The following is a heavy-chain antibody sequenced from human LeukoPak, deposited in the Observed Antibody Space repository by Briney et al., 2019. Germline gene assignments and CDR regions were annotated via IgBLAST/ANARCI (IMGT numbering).Heavy chain of an antibody. V-gene: IGHV3-23*01. D-gene: IGHD2-2*01. CDR3: AKDLYCSSNSCYLFDY. CDR2: ISGSGVST. J-gene: IGHJ4*02. Sequence: GASLRLSCAASGFTFSSYAMSWVRQAPGKGLEWVSAISGSGVSTYYADSVKGRFTISRDYSKNTLHLQMDSLRAEDTAVYYCAKDLYCSSNSCYLFDYWGQGTLVTVSS. CDR1: GFTFSSYA.